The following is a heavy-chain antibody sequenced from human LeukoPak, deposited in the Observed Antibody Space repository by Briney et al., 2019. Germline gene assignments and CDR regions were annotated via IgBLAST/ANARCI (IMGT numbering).Heavy chain of an antibody. D-gene: IGHD3-22*01. J-gene: IGHJ4*02. Sequence: PGGSLRLSCAASGFTFSGSWMDWVRQAPGKGLEWVAIIKADGTDKYYVDSVKGRFTVSKDNAKNLLYLQMNSLRAEDTAMYYCARNRGGGSGYSDYWGQGTLVTVSS. V-gene: IGHV3-7*05. CDR2: IKADGTDK. CDR3: ARNRGGGSGYSDY. CDR1: GFTFSGSW.